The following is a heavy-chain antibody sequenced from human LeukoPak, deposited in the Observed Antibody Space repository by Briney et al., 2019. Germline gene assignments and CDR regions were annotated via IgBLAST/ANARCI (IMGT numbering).Heavy chain of an antibody. Sequence: GESLKISCKGSGYSFTSYWIGWVRQMPGKGLEWMGIIYPGDSETRYSPSFQGQVTISADKSISTAYLQWSSLKASDTAMYYCARRRDLFSGSYYPFDYWGQGTLVTVSS. CDR2: IYPGDSET. CDR3: ARRRDLFSGSYYPFDY. V-gene: IGHV5-51*01. CDR1: GYSFTSYW. D-gene: IGHD1-26*01. J-gene: IGHJ4*02.